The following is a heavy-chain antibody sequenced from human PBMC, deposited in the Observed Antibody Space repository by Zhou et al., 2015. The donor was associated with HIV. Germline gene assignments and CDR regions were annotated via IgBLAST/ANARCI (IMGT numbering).Heavy chain of an antibody. CDR2: INSDGSST. CDR3: AKDTMVGHYFDF. CDR1: AFTFNNYW. Sequence: EVQLVESGGDLVQPGGSLRLSCAASAFTFNNYWMHWVRQVPGKGLVWVSRINSDGSSTTYADSVKGRFTVSRDNSRNTVYLQMNSLTTEDTAVYYCAKDTMVGHYFDFWGQGTLVTVSS. D-gene: IGHD3-10*01. J-gene: IGHJ4*02. V-gene: IGHV3-74*01.